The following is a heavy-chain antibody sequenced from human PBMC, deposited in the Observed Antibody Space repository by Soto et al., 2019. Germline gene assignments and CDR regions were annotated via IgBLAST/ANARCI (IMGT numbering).Heavy chain of an antibody. CDR3: ARDRGYGSGTRGDY. CDR2: IYSGGST. D-gene: IGHD3-10*01. V-gene: IGHV3-66*01. Sequence: GGSLRLSCAASGFTVSSNYMSWVRQAPGKGLEWVSVIYSGGSTYYADSVKGRFTISRDNSKNTLYLQMNSLRAEDTAVYYCARDRGYGSGTRGDYWGQGTLVTVSS. CDR1: GFTVSSNY. J-gene: IGHJ4*02.